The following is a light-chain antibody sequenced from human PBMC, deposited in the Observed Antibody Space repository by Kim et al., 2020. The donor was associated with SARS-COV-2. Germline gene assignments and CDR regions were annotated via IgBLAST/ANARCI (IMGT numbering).Light chain of an antibody. CDR2: GNS. CDR3: QSYDSSLSGSVV. J-gene: IGLJ2*01. V-gene: IGLV1-40*01. CDR1: RSNIGAGYD. Sequence: GTISYTGSRSNIGAGYDVLWYQQLPGTAPKLLIYGNSNRPSVVPDRFSGSKAGTAAALAITGLQAEDEADYYCQSYDSSLSGSVVFGGGTQLTVL.